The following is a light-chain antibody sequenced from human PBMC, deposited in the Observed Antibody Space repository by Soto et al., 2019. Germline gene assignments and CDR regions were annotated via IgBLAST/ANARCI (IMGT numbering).Light chain of an antibody. V-gene: IGLV2-14*01. CDR2: EVS. CDR1: SSDIGGYNY. CDR3: SSYTSSSTLV. J-gene: IGLJ2*01. Sequence: QSALTQPASVSGSPGQSITISCTGTSSDIGGYNYVSWYQQHPGKAPKLMIYEVSHRPSGVSNRFSGSKSGNTASLTISGLQAEDESGYYCSSYTSSSTLVFGGGTKLTVL.